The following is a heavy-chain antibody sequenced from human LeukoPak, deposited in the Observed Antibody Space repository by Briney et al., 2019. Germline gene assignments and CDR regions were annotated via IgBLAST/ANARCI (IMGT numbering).Heavy chain of an antibody. CDR1: GYTFTIYG. D-gene: IGHD2/OR15-2a*01. V-gene: IGHV1-18*01. CDR3: AFSRYYLQGSYYYMDV. Sequence: ASVKVSFKASGYTFTIYGISWVRQAPGQGLEWMGWISAYNGNTNYAQKLQGRVTMTTDTSTSTAYMELRSLRSDDTAVYYCAFSRYYLQGSYYYMDVWGKGTTVTVSS. CDR2: ISAYNGNT. J-gene: IGHJ6*03.